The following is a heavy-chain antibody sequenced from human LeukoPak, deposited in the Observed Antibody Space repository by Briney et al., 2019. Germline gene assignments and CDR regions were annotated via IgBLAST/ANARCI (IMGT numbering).Heavy chain of an antibody. CDR2: ISGSGGST. V-gene: IGHV3-23*01. CDR3: AKSAGHYDSSGYYYV. J-gene: IGHJ4*02. D-gene: IGHD3-22*01. Sequence: AGGSLSLSFAASGFTFSSYAMSWVRQAPGKGLEWVSAISGSGGSTYYADSVKGRFTISRDNSKNTLYLQMNSLRAEDTAVYYCAKSAGHYDSSGYYYVWGQGTLVTVSS. CDR1: GFTFSSYA.